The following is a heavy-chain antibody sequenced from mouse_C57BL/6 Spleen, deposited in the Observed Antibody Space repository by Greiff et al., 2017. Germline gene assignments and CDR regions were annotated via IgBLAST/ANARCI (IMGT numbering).Heavy chain of an antibody. D-gene: IGHD1-1*01. V-gene: IGHV1-15*01. CDR3: TRGDYYGSSHDY. Sequence: VQLQQSGAELVRPGASVTLSCTASGYTFTDYEMHWVKQTPVHGLEWIGAIDPETGGTAYNQKFKGKAILTADKSSSTAYMELRSLTSEDSAVYYCTRGDYYGSSHDYWGQGTTLTVSS. CDR1: GYTFTDYE. J-gene: IGHJ2*01. CDR2: IDPETGGT.